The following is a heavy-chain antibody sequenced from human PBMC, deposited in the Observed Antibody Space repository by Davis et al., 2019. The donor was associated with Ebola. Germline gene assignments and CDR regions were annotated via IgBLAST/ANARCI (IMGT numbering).Heavy chain of an antibody. CDR1: ASTSSNYF. Sequence: GGSLRLSCVASASTSSNYFIARVRQAPGKGLEWVANIDQDGTKKNYVDSVKGRFTVSRDNSKNSLELQMNSLGAEDTAIYYCVSQYSASSHYWGQGALVTVSS. J-gene: IGHJ4*02. V-gene: IGHV3-7*01. CDR3: VSQYSASSHY. D-gene: IGHD6-6*01. CDR2: IDQDGTKK.